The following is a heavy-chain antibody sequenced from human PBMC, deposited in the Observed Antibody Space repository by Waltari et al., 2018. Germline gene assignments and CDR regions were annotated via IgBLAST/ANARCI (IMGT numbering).Heavy chain of an antibody. CDR3: ARDTDRSSSNWFDP. CDR1: GGSISSSSYY. D-gene: IGHD6-6*01. J-gene: IGHJ5*02. Sequence: QLQLQESGPGLVKPSETLSLTCTVSGGSISSSSYYWGWIRQPPGKGLEWIGSIYYSGSTYYNPSLKSRVTISVDTSKNQFSLKLSSVTAADTAVYYCARDTDRSSSNWFDPWGQGTLVTVSS. CDR2: IYYSGST. V-gene: IGHV4-39*07.